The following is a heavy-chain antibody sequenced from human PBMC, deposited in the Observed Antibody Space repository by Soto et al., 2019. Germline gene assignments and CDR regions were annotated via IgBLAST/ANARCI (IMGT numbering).Heavy chain of an antibody. CDR3: AKDQLYCSSTSCYRFDP. D-gene: IGHD2-2*01. CDR2: INPDGSAK. J-gene: IGHJ5*02. V-gene: IGHV3-7*03. Sequence: PGGSLSLSCAASGFTCSSYWMTWLRQAPGKGLEWVANINPDGSAKYYVDPVMGRFTISRDNAKNSLYLQMNSLRAEDTAVYYCAKDQLYCSSTSCYRFDPWGQGTLVTVSS. CDR1: GFTCSSYW.